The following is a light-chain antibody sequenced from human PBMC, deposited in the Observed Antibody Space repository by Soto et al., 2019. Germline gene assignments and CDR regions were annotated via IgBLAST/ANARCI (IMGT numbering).Light chain of an antibody. CDR3: SSYTTSSLYV. CDR2: DVS. J-gene: IGLJ1*01. CDR1: SSDVGGYNY. Sequence: QSVLTQPRSVSGSPGQSVTISCTGTSSDVGGYNYVSWYQQHPGKAPKLMIYDVSYRPSGISNRFSGSKSDNTASLTISGLQAEDEADYYCSSYTTSSLYVFRTGTKVTVL. V-gene: IGLV2-11*01.